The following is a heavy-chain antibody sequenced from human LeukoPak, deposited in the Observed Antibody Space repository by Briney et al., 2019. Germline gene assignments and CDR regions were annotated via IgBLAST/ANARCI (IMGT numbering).Heavy chain of an antibody. CDR2: IDYSGST. V-gene: IGHV4-59*08. CDR1: GGSISSYY. J-gene: IGHJ4*02. CDR3: ARLNGGN. Sequence: SETLSLTCTVSGGSISSYYWSWIRQPPGKGLEWIGYIDYSGSTAYNPSLNSRVAVSVDTSKNQFSLKLRSVTAADTAVYYCARLNGGNWGPGILVTVSS. D-gene: IGHD4-23*01.